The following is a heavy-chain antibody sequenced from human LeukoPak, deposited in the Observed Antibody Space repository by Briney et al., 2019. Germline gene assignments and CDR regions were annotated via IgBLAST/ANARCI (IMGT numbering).Heavy chain of an antibody. Sequence: SETLSLTCTVSGDSVSSYYWSWIRQPPGKGLEWIGYISYSGSTNYNPSLRGRVTISVDTSKNQFSLNLNSVTAADTAVYYCARHRSSPYGMDVWGQGTTVTVSS. J-gene: IGHJ6*02. CDR2: ISYSGST. CDR1: GDSVSSYY. V-gene: IGHV4-59*08. CDR3: ARHRSSPYGMDV. D-gene: IGHD2-2*01.